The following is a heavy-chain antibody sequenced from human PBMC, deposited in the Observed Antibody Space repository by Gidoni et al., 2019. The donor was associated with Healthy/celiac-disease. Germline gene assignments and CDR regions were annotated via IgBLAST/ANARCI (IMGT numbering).Heavy chain of an antibody. Sequence: VQLVESGGGLVQPGGSLRLSCSASGFTFSSYAMHLVRQATGKGLEYVSAISSNGGSTYYADSVKGRFTISRDNSKNTLYLQMSSLRAEDTAVYYCVIKSLEWELLNWGQGTLVTVSS. CDR2: ISSNGGST. V-gene: IGHV3-64D*08. CDR1: GFTFSSYA. D-gene: IGHD1-26*01. CDR3: VIKSLEWELLN. J-gene: IGHJ4*02.